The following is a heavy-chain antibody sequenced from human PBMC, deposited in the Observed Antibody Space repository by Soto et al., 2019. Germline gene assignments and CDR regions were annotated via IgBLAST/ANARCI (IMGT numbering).Heavy chain of an antibody. CDR1: GYTFTGYY. V-gene: IGHV1-2*04. CDR3: ARDGPGITGTTLYAFDI. J-gene: IGHJ3*02. CDR2: INPNSGGT. D-gene: IGHD1-7*01. Sequence: QVQLVQSGAEVKKPGASVKVSCKASGYTFTGYYMHWVRQAPGQGLEWMGWINPNSGGTNYAQKFQGWVTMTRDTSISTAYMELSRLRSDDTAVYYCARDGPGITGTTLYAFDIWGQGTMVTVSS.